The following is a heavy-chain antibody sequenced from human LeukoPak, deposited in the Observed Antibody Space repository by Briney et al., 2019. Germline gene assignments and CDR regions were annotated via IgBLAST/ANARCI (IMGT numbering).Heavy chain of an antibody. CDR2: ISGSGGST. CDR1: GFTFSSYA. J-gene: IGHJ5*02. Sequence: PGGSLRLSCAASGFTFSSYAMSWVREAPGKGLEWVSAISGSGGSTYYADSVKGRFTISRDNSKNTLYLQMNSLRAEDTAVYYCAKLKGQNLEWLFFGRWFDPWGQGTLVTVSS. CDR3: AKLKGQNLEWLFFGRWFDP. V-gene: IGHV3-23*01. D-gene: IGHD3-3*01.